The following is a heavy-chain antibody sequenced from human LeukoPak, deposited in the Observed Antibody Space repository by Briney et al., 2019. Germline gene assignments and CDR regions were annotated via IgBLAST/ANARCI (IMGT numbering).Heavy chain of an antibody. V-gene: IGHV4-38-2*02. D-gene: IGHD5-18*01. Sequence: SETLSLTCTVSGYSISSGYYWGWIRQPPGKGLEWIGSIYYSGSTYYNPSLKSRVTISVDTSKNQFSLKLSSVTAADTAVYYCARGLNVDTAMPTDYWGQGTLVTVSS. CDR1: GYSISSGYY. CDR2: IYYSGST. CDR3: ARGLNVDTAMPTDY. J-gene: IGHJ4*02.